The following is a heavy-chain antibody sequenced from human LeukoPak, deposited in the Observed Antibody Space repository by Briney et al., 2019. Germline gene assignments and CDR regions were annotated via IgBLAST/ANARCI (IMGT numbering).Heavy chain of an antibody. D-gene: IGHD5-18*01. V-gene: IGHV4-39*01. CDR3: ARHGYIQFWLY. J-gene: IGHJ4*02. CDR2: IDSSGTT. Sequence: PSETLSLPCTVSGASISRDTYFWGWIRQSPEKGLEWIGSIDSSGTTHYNSSLKSRVIISVDTSKNQVSLNLTSVTSADTAVYYCARHGYIQFWLYWGQGTQVIVSS. CDR1: GASISRDTYF.